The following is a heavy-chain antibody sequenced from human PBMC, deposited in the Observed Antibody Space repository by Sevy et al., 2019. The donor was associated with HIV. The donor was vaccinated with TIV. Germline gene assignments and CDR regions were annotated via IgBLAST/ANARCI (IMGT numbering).Heavy chain of an antibody. V-gene: IGHV3-30-3*01. Sequence: GGSLRLSCAASGFTFGSYALHWVRQAPGKGLEWVAVISYDGSNKYYAGSVKGRFTISRDNSKNTLYLQMNSLRAEDTAVYYCARGGGLRGELLGFDYWGQGTLVTVSS. D-gene: IGHD1-26*01. CDR2: ISYDGSNK. CDR1: GFTFGSYA. CDR3: ARGGGLRGELLGFDY. J-gene: IGHJ4*02.